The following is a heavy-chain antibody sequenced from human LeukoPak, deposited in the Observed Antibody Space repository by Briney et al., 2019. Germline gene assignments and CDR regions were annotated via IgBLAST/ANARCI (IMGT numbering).Heavy chain of an antibody. CDR2: ISYDGSNK. CDR1: GFTFSSYA. J-gene: IGHJ4*02. V-gene: IGHV3-30*04. CDR3: ARVTYSSSWYSDY. Sequence: GGSLRLSCAASGFTFSSYAMHWVRQAPGKGLEWVAVISYDGSNKYYADSVKGRFTISRDNSKNTLYLQMNSLRAEDTAVYYCARVTYSSSWYSDYWGQGTLVTVSS. D-gene: IGHD6-13*01.